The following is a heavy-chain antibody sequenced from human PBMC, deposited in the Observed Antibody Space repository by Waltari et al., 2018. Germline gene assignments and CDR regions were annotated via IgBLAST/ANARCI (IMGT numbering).Heavy chain of an antibody. CDR1: GYTFTDSY. Sequence: QVQLVQSGAEGRKPGASVKVACKTSGYTFTDSYIHWVRQAPGQGLEWMGRMNPNNNYPIYEQKFQGRVTMTRDTSITTAYMELSSLTSDDTALYYCVTQRPWEDYWGQGTRVTVSP. J-gene: IGHJ4*02. D-gene: IGHD1-26*01. V-gene: IGHV1-2*06. CDR2: MNPNNNYP. CDR3: VTQRPWEDY.